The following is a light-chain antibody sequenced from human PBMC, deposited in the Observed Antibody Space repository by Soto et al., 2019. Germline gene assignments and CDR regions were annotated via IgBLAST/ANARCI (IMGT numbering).Light chain of an antibody. CDR3: QHYHSYSEA. J-gene: IGKJ1*01. V-gene: IGKV1-5*03. Sequence: DIQLTQSPATLSGSVGDRVTLTCRASQTISSWLAWYQQKPGKAPKLLIYKASTFKSGVPSRFSGSGSGTEFTLTISSRQPDDVSTYYCQHYHSYSEAFGQGTKVELK. CDR2: KAS. CDR1: QTISSW.